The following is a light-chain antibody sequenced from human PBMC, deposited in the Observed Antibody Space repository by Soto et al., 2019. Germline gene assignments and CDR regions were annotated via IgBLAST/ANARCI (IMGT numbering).Light chain of an antibody. Sequence: EIVLTQSPDTVSLSPGERATLSCRASQSVGNSWLAWYQQKPAQAPRLLIYGASRRAAGISDRFSGSGSGTDFTLTINRLEPEDFAVYYCQQYGSSVTFGGGTKVEIK. J-gene: IGKJ4*01. CDR2: GAS. V-gene: IGKV3-20*01. CDR3: QQYGSSVT. CDR1: QSVGNSW.